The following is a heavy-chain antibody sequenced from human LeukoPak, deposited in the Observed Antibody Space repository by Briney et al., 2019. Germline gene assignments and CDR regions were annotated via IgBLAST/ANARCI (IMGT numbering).Heavy chain of an antibody. V-gene: IGHV1-69*04. CDR2: IIPILGIA. Sequence: SVKVSCKASGYTFTGYYMHWVRQAPGQVRQAPGQGLEWMGRIIPILGIANYAQKFQGRVTITADKSTSTAYMELSSLRSEDTAVYYCARARYYDFWSGSPGDYWGQGTLVTVSS. CDR1: GYTFTGYY. D-gene: IGHD3-3*01. CDR3: ARARYYDFWSGSPGDY. J-gene: IGHJ4*02.